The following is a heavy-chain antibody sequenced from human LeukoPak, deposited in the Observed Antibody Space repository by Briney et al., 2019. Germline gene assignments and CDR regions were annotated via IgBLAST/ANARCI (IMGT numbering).Heavy chain of an antibody. J-gene: IGHJ4*02. Sequence: GGSLRLSCSASRFTFSSYTMNWVRQAPGKGLEWVGRIKSKTDGGTTDYAAAVKGRFTISRDDSKNMLYLQMNSLKPEDTAVYYCTTQSSGYYPAYWGQGTLVTVSS. D-gene: IGHD3-22*01. CDR1: RFTFSSYT. V-gene: IGHV3-15*01. CDR2: IKSKTDGGTT. CDR3: TTQSSGYYPAY.